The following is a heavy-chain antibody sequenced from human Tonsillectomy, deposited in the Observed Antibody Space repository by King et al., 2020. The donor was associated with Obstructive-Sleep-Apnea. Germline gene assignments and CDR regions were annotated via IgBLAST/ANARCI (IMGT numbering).Heavy chain of an antibody. J-gene: IGHJ4*02. D-gene: IGHD6-6*01. Sequence: LQLQESGPGRVKPSETLSLTCTVVVGSISSSGYDWGWIRQPPGKGLEWIGRIFLSGRRHSNLSLKSRFTISVDPSKNQFSLKLCSVTAADTAVYYCARSIAGTFDYWGQGTLVTVSS. CDR1: VGSISSSGYD. CDR2: IFLSGRR. CDR3: ARSIAGTFDY. V-gene: IGHV4-39*07.